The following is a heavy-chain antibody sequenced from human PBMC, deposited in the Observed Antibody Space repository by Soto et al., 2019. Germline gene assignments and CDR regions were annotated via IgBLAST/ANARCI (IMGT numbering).Heavy chain of an antibody. J-gene: IGHJ6*03. CDR2: IYYSGNT. V-gene: IGHV4-39*01. D-gene: IGHD2-15*01. Sequence: SETLSLTCTVSGGSVSSGSYYWGWIRQPPGKGLEWIGSIYYSGNTYYNPSLKSRVTIPIDTSKNQFSLKLSSVTAADTAMYYCARHVGGYYYYMDVWGKGTTVTVSS. CDR3: ARHVGGYYYYMDV. CDR1: GGSVSSGSYY.